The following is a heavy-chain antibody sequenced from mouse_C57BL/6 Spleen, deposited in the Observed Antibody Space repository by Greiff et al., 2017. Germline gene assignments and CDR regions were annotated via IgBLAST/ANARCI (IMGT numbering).Heavy chain of an antibody. CDR2: IDPENGDT. Sequence: VQLKESGAELVRPGASVKLSCTASGFNIKDDYMHWVKQRPEQGLEWIGWIDPENGDTEYASKFQGKATITADTSSNTAYLQLSSLTSEDTAVYYCVHDYDGGYFDVWGTGTTVTVSS. J-gene: IGHJ1*03. V-gene: IGHV14-4*01. CDR1: GFNIKDDY. D-gene: IGHD2-4*01. CDR3: VHDYDGGYFDV.